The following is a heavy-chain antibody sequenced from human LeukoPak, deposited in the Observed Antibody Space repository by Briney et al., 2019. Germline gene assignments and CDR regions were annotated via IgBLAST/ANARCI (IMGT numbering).Heavy chain of an antibody. J-gene: IGHJ4*02. CDR1: GFTVNSNY. CDR2: IYSGGST. CDR3: TRDLRGVIPFDY. Sequence: GGSLRLSCVASGFTVNSNYMRWVRQAPGKGLEWVSVIYSGGSTYYADSVKGRFTISRDNSKNTLYLQMNSLRAEDTAVYYCTRDLRGVIPFDYWGQGTLVTVSS. D-gene: IGHD3-10*01. V-gene: IGHV3-66*01.